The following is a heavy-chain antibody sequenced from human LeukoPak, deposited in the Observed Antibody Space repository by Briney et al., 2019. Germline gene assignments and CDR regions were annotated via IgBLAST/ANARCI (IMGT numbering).Heavy chain of an antibody. CDR3: TTDKHCGYRLT. J-gene: IGHJ5*02. Sequence: PGGSLRLSCAASGFTFNNAWMNWVRQAPGKGLEWAGRIKSKTDGGTTDYAAPVKGRFTISRDDSKNTLYLQMNSLKTEDTAVYYCTTDKHCGYRLTWGQGTLVTVSS. V-gene: IGHV3-15*01. CDR1: GFTFNNAW. CDR2: IKSKTDGGTT. D-gene: IGHD5-12*01.